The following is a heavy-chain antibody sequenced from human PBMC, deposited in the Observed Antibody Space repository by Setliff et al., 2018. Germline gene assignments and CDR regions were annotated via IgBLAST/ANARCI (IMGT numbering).Heavy chain of an antibody. J-gene: IGHJ5*02. V-gene: IGHV1-18*01. CDR3: ARVRYYYDSSGWFDP. CDR2: ISAYNGNT. CDR1: GYTFTSYG. D-gene: IGHD3-22*01. Sequence: ASVKVSCKASGYTFTSYGISWVRQAPGQGLEWMGWISAYNGNTNYAQKPQGRVTXTTXXXXXXXXXXXXXXXXXDXAVYYCARVRYYYDSSGWFDPWGQGTLVTVSS.